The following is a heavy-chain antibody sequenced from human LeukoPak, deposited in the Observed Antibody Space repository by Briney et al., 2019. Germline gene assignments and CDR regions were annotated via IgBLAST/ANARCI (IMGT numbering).Heavy chain of an antibody. D-gene: IGHD5-12*01. CDR2: IFPGDSDT. CDR3: ARLPGSGHATNFDY. J-gene: IGHJ4*02. Sequence: HGESLKISCKVSGYIFTSYWIAWVRQMPGKGLEWMGIIFPGDSDTRYSPSFQGRVTISADKSISTAYLQWSSLKASDTATYYCARLPGSGHATNFDYWGQGTLVTVSS. CDR1: GYIFTSYW. V-gene: IGHV5-51*01.